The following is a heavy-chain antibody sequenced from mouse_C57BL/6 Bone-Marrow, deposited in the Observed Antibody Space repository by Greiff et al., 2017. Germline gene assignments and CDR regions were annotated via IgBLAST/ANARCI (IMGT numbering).Heavy chain of an antibody. CDR1: GYTFTSYW. Sequence: VQLQPGAELVKPGASVKMSCKASGYTFTSYWITWVKQRPGQGLEWIGDIYPGSGSTNYNEKFKSKATLTVDTSSSTAYMQLSSLTSEDSAVYYCARSTVVADYWYFDVWGTGTTVTVSS. J-gene: IGHJ1*03. D-gene: IGHD1-1*01. CDR2: IYPGSGST. CDR3: ARSTVVADYWYFDV. V-gene: IGHV1-55*01.